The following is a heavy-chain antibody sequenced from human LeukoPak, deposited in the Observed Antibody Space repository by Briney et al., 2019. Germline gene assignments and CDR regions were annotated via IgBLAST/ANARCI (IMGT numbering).Heavy chain of an antibody. D-gene: IGHD5-12*01. Sequence: GGSLRLSCAASGFTFSSYAMSWVRQAPGKGLEWVSSISSSSSYIYYADSVKGRFTISRDNAKNSLYLQMNSLRAEDTAVYYCAGAYEGQWLNDAFDIWGQGTMVTVSS. CDR1: GFTFSSYA. J-gene: IGHJ3*02. CDR2: ISSSSSYI. V-gene: IGHV3-21*01. CDR3: AGAYEGQWLNDAFDI.